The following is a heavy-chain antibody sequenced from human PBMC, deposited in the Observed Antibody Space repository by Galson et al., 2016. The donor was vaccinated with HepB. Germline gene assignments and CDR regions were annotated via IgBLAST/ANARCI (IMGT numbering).Heavy chain of an antibody. CDR3: VRDPPYGSSCYSYYFDY. V-gene: IGHV3-33*01. Sequence: SLRLSCAASGFIFSTYGMHWVRQAPGKGLEWVAVIWYDGRNKKYADSVKGRFTISRDNSKNTLFLQMNSLRAEDTAVYYCVRDPPYGSSCYSYYFDYRGQGTLVTVSS. D-gene: IGHD6-13*01. CDR2: IWYDGRNK. CDR1: GFIFSTYG. J-gene: IGHJ4*02.